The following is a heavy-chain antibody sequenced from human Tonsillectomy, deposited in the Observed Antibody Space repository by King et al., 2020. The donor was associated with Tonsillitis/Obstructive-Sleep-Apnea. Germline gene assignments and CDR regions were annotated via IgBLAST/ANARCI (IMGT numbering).Heavy chain of an antibody. CDR2: INHSGST. D-gene: IGHD2-2*02. CDR3: ARGVQDIVVVPAAILGWFDP. Sequence: VQLPQWGAGLLKPSETLSLPCAVYGGSFSGYYWSWIRQPPGKGLEWIGEINHSGSTNYNPSLKSRVTISVDTSKNQFSLKLSSVTAADTAVYYCARGVQDIVVVPAAILGWFDPWGQGTLVTVSS. J-gene: IGHJ5*02. V-gene: IGHV4-34*01. CDR1: GGSFSGYY.